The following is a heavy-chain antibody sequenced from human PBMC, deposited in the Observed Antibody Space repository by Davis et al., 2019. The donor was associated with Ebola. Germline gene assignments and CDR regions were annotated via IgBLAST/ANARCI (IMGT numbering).Heavy chain of an antibody. CDR1: GFTFSSYA. CDR3: ARRRATVTPDY. D-gene: IGHD4-17*01. J-gene: IGHJ4*02. CDR2: ISGSGGST. V-gene: IGHV3-23*01. Sequence: ESLKISCAASGFTFSSYAMSWVRQAPGKGLEWVSAISGSGGSTYYADSVKGRFTISRDNSKNTLYLQMNSLRAEDTAVYYCARRRATVTPDYWGQGTLVTVSS.